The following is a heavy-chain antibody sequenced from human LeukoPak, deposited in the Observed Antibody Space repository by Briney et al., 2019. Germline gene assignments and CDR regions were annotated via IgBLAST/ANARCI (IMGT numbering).Heavy chain of an antibody. Sequence: SEALSLTCAVYGGSFGGYYWSWIRQPPGKGLEWIGEINHSGSTNYNPSLKSRVTISVDTSKNQFSLKLSSVTAADTAVYYCARGRFHYDSSGYYWFDPWGQGTLVTVSS. CDR3: ARGRFHYDSSGYYWFDP. CDR2: INHSGST. D-gene: IGHD3-22*01. J-gene: IGHJ5*02. V-gene: IGHV4-34*01. CDR1: GGSFGGYY.